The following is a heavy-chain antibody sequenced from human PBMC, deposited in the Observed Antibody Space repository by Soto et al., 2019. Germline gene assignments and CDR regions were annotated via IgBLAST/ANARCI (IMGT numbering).Heavy chain of an antibody. J-gene: IGHJ4*02. CDR2: TSTSDSTM. CDR1: GFTFSDYE. V-gene: IGHV3-48*03. Sequence: EVQLVESGGGLVQPGGSLRLSCTVSGFTFSDYEVNWVRQAPGKGLEWVSYTSTSDSTMYYADSVKGRFTISRDNSKNTLYLQMNSLRAEDTAVYYCATTARMPKFDYWGQGTLVTVSS. CDR3: ATTARMPKFDY. D-gene: IGHD2-2*01.